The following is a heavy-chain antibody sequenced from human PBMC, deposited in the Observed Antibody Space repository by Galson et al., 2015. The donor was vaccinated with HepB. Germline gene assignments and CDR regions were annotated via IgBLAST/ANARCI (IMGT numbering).Heavy chain of an antibody. V-gene: IGHV1-69*13. CDR1: GGTFSSYA. D-gene: IGHD3-3*01. Sequence: SVKVSCKASGGTFSSYAISWVRQAPGQGLEWMGGIIPIFGTANYAQKFQGRVTITADESTSTAYMELSSLRSEDTAVYYCARDPSTIFGVVYYYYGMDVWGQGTTVTVSS. J-gene: IGHJ6*02. CDR2: IIPIFGTA. CDR3: ARDPSTIFGVVYYYYGMDV.